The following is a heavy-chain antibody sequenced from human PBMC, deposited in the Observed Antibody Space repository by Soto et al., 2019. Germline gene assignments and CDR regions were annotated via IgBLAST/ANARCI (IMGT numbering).Heavy chain of an antibody. J-gene: IGHJ4*02. V-gene: IGHV1-46*03. D-gene: IGHD4-17*01. CDR3: VTHFYGQDY. CDR1: GYTFITYN. CDR2: INPSGGST. Sequence: GASVKVSCKAAGYTFITYNMHWVRQAPGQGLEWMGIINPSGGSTTYAQKFQGRVTMTRDTSTSTVYMELSSLRSEDTAVYYCVTHFYGQDYWGQGTLVTVSS.